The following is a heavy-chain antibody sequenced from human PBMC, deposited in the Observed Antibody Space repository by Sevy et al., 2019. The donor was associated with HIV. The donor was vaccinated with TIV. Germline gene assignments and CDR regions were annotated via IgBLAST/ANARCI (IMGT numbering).Heavy chain of an antibody. V-gene: IGHV3-7*01. J-gene: IGHJ4*02. CDR2: IKQDGSVK. D-gene: IGHD6-13*01. CDR3: VRAIAADGSF. Sequence: GGSLRLSCAASGFTLNNYWMNWVRQAPGKGLEWVANIKQDGSVKYYVDCVKGRFTISGDNARNLVFLQMNSLRVEDTALYYCVRAIAADGSFWGQGTLFTVSS. CDR1: GFTLNNYW.